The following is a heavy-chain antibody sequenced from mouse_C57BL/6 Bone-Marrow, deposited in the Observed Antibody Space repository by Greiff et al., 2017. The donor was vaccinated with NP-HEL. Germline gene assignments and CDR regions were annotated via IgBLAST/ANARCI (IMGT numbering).Heavy chain of an antibody. CDR3: TTLDGSSPYWYFDV. J-gene: IGHJ1*03. CDR1: GFNIKDDY. V-gene: IGHV14-4*01. D-gene: IGHD1-1*01. CDR2: IDPENGDT. Sequence: VQLKESGAELVRPGASVKLSCTASGFNIKDDYMHWVKQRPEQGLEWIGWIDPENGDTEYDSKFQGKATITADTSSNTAYLQLSSLTSEDTAVYYCTTLDGSSPYWYFDVWGTGTTVTVSS.